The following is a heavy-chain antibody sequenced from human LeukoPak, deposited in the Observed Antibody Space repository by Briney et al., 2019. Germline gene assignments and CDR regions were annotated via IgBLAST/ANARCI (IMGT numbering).Heavy chain of an antibody. CDR2: INHSGST. V-gene: IGHV4-34*01. CDR1: GGSFSGYY. Sequence: SDTLSLICAVYGGSFSGYYWSWLRQPPGKGLEWIGEINHSGSTNYNPSLKSRVTISVDTSKNQFSLKLSSVTAADTAVYYCARVVRKDYDVWSGYSPVDYYYGMDVWGQGTTVTVSS. J-gene: IGHJ6*02. D-gene: IGHD3-3*01. CDR3: ARVVRKDYDVWSGYSPVDYYYGMDV.